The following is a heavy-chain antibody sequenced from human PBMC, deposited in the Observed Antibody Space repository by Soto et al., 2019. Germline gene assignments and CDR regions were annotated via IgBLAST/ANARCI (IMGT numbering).Heavy chain of an antibody. CDR2: IYSGGI. CDR3: AKWSRQLGGWGLDP. CDR1: GGSISSDF. D-gene: IGHD1-1*01. J-gene: IGHJ5*02. V-gene: IGHV4-4*07. Sequence: SETLSLTCTLSGGSISSDFWTWIRQPAGKGLEFIGRIYSGGINYNPSLASRATMSVDTSKNEFSVRLSSVSAADTAVYYCAKWSRQLGGWGLDPWGQGTLVTVSS.